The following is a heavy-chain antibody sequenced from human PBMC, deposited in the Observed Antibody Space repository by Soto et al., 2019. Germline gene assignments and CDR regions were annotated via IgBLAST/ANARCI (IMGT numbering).Heavy chain of an antibody. CDR2: VRSKAKTNAT. J-gene: IGHJ3*02. CDR1: GFTFSDSA. Sequence: GGSLRLSCAASGFTFSDSALHWVRQASGKGLEWVGRVRSKAKTNATAYATSVKGRFTVSRDDSKNTAYLQMNSLRTEDTAVYYCTSSSLGAAFDIWGQGTMVTVSS. V-gene: IGHV3-73*01. CDR3: TSSSLGAAFDI.